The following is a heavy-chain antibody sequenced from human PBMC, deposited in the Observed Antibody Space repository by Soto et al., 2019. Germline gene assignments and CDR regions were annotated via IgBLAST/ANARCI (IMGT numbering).Heavy chain of an antibody. J-gene: IGHJ4*02. CDR3: ARDSPSSGYDY. V-gene: IGHV4-59*01. Sequence: QVQLQESGPGLVTPSETLSLTCTVSGGSISNYYWSWIRQPPGKGLEWVGYIYYSGSRNYNPSLKSRVTISVDTSKNQFSLKLSSVTAADTAVYYCARDSPSSGYDYWGQGTLVIVSS. CDR1: GGSISNYY. D-gene: IGHD3-22*01. CDR2: IYYSGSR.